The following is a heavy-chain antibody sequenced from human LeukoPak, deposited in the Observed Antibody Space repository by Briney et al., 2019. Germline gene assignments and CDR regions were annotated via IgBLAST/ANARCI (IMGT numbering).Heavy chain of an antibody. CDR1: GFTFSSYS. J-gene: IGHJ6*03. Sequence: GGSLRLSCAASGFTFSSYSMNWVRQAPGKGLEWVSYISSSSSTIYYADSVKGRFTISRDNAKNSLYLQMNSLRAEDTAVYHCARDSITGYDFWSGYYVYYYYYMDVWGKGTTVTVSS. CDR3: ARDSITGYDFWSGYYVYYYYYMDV. CDR2: ISSSSSTI. D-gene: IGHD3-3*01. V-gene: IGHV3-48*04.